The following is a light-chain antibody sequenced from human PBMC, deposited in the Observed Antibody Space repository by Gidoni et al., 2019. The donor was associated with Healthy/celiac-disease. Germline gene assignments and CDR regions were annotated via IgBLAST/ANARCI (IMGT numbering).Light chain of an antibody. V-gene: IGLV2-14*03. CDR1: SSDVGGYNY. CDR2: DVS. CDR3: SSYTSSSTLV. J-gene: IGLJ2*01. Sequence: QSALTQPASVSGSPGQSITISCTGTSSDVGGYNYFPWYQQHPGKAPKLMIYDVSNRPSGVSNRFSGSKSGNTASLTISVLQAEDEADYYCSSYTSSSTLVFGGGTKLTVL.